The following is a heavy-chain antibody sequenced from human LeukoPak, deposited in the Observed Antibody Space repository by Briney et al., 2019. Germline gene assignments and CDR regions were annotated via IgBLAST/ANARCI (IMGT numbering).Heavy chain of an antibody. D-gene: IGHD6-13*01. V-gene: IGHV4-4*02. CDR1: GGSISSSNW. J-gene: IGHJ3*02. Sequence: SGTLSLTCGVSGGSISSSNWWSWVRQPPGKGLEWIGEIYHSGSTNYNPSLKSRVTISVDKSKNQFSLKLSSVTAADTAVYYCARPRIAAAGRGAFDIWGQGTMVTVSS. CDR3: ARPRIAAAGRGAFDI. CDR2: IYHSGST.